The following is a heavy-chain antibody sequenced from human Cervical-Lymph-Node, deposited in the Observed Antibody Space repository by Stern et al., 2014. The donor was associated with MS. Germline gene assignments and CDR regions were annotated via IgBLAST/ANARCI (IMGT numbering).Heavy chain of an antibody. D-gene: IGHD6-13*01. J-gene: IGHJ6*02. CDR2: ISSGSSFK. Sequence: VQLVQSGGGLVKPRGSLRLSCVASGFTFSSNSMHWVRQAPGQGLEWISSISSGSSFKYYADSVKGRFTVSRDNTRNSLYLQMDSLRAEDTAVYYCARGPAGTFEYSFGMDVWGQGTTVTVSS. CDR1: GFTFSSNS. V-gene: IGHV3-21*01. CDR3: ARGPAGTFEYSFGMDV.